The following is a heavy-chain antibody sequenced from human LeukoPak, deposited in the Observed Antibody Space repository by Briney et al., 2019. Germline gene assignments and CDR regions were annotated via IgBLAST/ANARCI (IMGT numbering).Heavy chain of an antibody. J-gene: IGHJ5*02. V-gene: IGHV3-7*03. Sequence: PGGSLRLSCTASGFTFSDYWMTWVRQAPGKGPEWVANIKQDGSQRYYVDSVRGRFTISRDNAKNTLYLRMGSLRAEDTAVYYCARRGPSNWFDPWGQGTLVTVSS. CDR3: ARRGPSNWFDP. D-gene: IGHD3-10*01. CDR2: IKQDGSQR. CDR1: GFTFSDYW.